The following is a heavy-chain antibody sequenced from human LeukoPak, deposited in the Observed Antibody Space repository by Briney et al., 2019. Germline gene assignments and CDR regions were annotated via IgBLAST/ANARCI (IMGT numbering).Heavy chain of an antibody. CDR2: ISGSGGST. Sequence: GGSLRLSCAASGFTFSSYAMNWVRQAPGKGLEWVSAISGSGGSTYYADSVKGRFTISRDNSENTLYLQVNSLRAEDTAIYYCANSLVPADPLEYWGQGTVVTVSS. J-gene: IGHJ4*02. CDR1: GFTFSSYA. V-gene: IGHV3-23*01. D-gene: IGHD2-2*01. CDR3: ANSLVPADPLEY.